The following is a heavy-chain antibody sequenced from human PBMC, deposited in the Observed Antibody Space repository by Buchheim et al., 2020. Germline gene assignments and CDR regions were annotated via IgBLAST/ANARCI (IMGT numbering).Heavy chain of an antibody. CDR1: GDTFTGYY. Sequence: QVQLVQSGDEGKKPGASVKVSCKAAGDTFTGYYMHWGRQAPGQGLEWMGWINPNSGGTNYAQKFQGWVTMTRDTSISTAYMELSRLISDDTAVYYCASQRITIFGVVQSGMDVWGQGTT. CDR3: ASQRITIFGVVQSGMDV. V-gene: IGHV1-2*04. D-gene: IGHD3-3*01. J-gene: IGHJ6*02. CDR2: INPNSGGT.